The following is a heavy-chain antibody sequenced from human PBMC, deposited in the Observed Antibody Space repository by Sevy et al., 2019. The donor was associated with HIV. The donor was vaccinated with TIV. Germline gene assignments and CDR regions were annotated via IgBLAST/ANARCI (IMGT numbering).Heavy chain of an antibody. D-gene: IGHD3-16*02. CDR1: GFSLSTSGLN. CDR2: IYWNDDK. Sequence: SGPTLVKPTQTLTLTCTFSGFSLSTSGLNVGWIRQSPGKALEWPALIYWNDDKRYSPSLKSRLTITKDNSKNQVVLTMTNMDPVDTATYYCAHKVSIYDYVWGSYRHSAFDYWGQGTLVTVSS. J-gene: IGHJ4*02. V-gene: IGHV2-5*01. CDR3: AHKVSIYDYVWGSYRHSAFDY.